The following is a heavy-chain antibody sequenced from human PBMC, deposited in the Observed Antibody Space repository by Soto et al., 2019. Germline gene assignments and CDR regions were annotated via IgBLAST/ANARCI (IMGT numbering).Heavy chain of an antibody. CDR3: ARSGYGSSDFDN. D-gene: IGHD6-13*01. J-gene: IGHJ4*03. CDR1: HGSVNSDPFY. Sequence: SETLSLTCTVSHGSVNSDPFYRTCIRQHPGKGLGWIGYMYYRGNTYYRPSLKSRVSISIDTSQNQFSRRLNSVTAADTAEYYWARSGYGSSDFDNWGQGTLVTVSS. V-gene: IGHV4-31*03. CDR2: MYYRGNT.